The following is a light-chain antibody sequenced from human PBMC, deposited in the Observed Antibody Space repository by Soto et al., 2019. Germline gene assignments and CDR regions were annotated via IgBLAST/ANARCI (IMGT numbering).Light chain of an antibody. Sequence: EIVMTQSPGTLSLSLGERATLSCRASQSVSSSYLAWYQQKPDQAPSLLIYGATCKASVIPDRFSGSGAGTYFTLIISSLEPEDFAMYYCQQYSSSPYTFGQGTKLEIK. V-gene: IGKV3-20*01. CDR2: GAT. CDR3: QQYSSSPYT. J-gene: IGKJ2*01. CDR1: QSVSSSY.